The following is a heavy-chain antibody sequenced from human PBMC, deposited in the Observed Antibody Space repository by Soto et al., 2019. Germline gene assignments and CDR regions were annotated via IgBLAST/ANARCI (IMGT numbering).Heavy chain of an antibody. CDR2: INPSGGST. Sequence: ASVKVSCKASGYTFTSYYMHWVRQAPGQGLEWMGIINPSGGSTSYAQKFQGRVTMTRDTSTSTVYMELSSLRSEDTAVYYCARANYDFWSGYYTYLSDYWGQGTLVTVSS. CDR3: ARANYDFWSGYYTYLSDY. V-gene: IGHV1-46*01. J-gene: IGHJ4*02. D-gene: IGHD3-3*01. CDR1: GYTFTSYY.